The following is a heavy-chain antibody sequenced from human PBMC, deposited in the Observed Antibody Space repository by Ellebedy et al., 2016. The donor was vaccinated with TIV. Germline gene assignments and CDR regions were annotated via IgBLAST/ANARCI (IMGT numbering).Heavy chain of an antibody. Sequence: GESLKISCAASGFTVSTNYMSWVRQAPGKGLEWVSVTHSGGSTYYSDPVKGRFSISRDNSKNTLSLQMTGLRAEDTAVYYCARDGYCSGGSCYYYSGLDVWGQGTTVTVSS. CDR3: ARDGYCSGGSCYYYSGLDV. J-gene: IGHJ6*02. V-gene: IGHV3-53*01. CDR1: GFTVSTNY. D-gene: IGHD2-15*01. CDR2: THSGGST.